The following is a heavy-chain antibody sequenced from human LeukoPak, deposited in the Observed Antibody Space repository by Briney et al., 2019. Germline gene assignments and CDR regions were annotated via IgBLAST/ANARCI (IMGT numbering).Heavy chain of an antibody. Sequence: SETLSLTCTVSGGSISSSSYYWGWIRQPPGKVLEWIGSIYYSGSTYYNPSLKSRVTISVDTSKNQFSLKLSSVTAADTAVYYCARGKEVITMLRGLKPGYYFDYWGQGTLVTVSS. J-gene: IGHJ4*02. V-gene: IGHV4-39*07. CDR1: GGSISSSSYY. CDR3: ARGKEVITMLRGLKPGYYFDY. D-gene: IGHD3-10*01. CDR2: IYYSGST.